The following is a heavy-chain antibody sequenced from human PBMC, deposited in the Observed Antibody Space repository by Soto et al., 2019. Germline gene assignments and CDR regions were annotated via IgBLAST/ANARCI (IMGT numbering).Heavy chain of an antibody. CDR2: IYYSGST. CDR1: GGSVSSGSYY. Sequence: SETLSLTCTVSGGSVSSGSYYWSWIRQPPGKGVEWIGYIYYSGSTNYNPSLKSRVTISVDTSKNQFSLKLSSVTAADTAVYYCARXPLYCSGGSCYKSGMDVWGQGTTVTVSS. D-gene: IGHD2-15*01. V-gene: IGHV4-61*01. J-gene: IGHJ6*02. CDR3: ARXPLYCSGGSCYKSGMDV.